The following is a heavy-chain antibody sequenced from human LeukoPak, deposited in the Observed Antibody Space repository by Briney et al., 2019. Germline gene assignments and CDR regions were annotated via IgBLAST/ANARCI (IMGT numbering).Heavy chain of an antibody. Sequence: PGGSLRLSCAASGFTFGSCWMNWVRQTPGKGLEWVANINQDGSQKFYVDSVKGRFTISRDNSKNTLYLQMHSLRAEDTAVYYCAKLNDNYYYYGMDVWGQGTTVTVSS. J-gene: IGHJ6*02. CDR2: INQDGSQK. D-gene: IGHD1-1*01. V-gene: IGHV3-7*03. CDR3: AKLNDNYYYYGMDV. CDR1: GFTFGSCW.